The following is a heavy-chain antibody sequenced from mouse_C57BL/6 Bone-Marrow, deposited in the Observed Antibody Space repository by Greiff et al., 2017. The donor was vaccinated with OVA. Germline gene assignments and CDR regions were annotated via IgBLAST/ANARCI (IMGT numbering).Heavy chain of an antibody. CDR1: GSAFSSSW. J-gene: IGHJ3*01. CDR3: ARAIYYDGSSYGCAY. V-gene: IGHV1-82*01. Sequence: QVQLQQSGPELVKPGASVKISCKASGSAFSSSWMNWVKQRPGKGLEWIGRIYPGDGDTTYNGKFQGQATLTADKSSSTAYMQLISLTSEDSAVYFCARAIYYDGSSYGCAYWGQGTLVTVSA. CDR2: IYPGDGDT. D-gene: IGHD1-1*01.